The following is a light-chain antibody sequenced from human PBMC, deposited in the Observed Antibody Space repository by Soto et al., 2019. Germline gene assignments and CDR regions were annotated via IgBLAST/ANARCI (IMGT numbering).Light chain of an antibody. CDR2: AAS. CDR1: QGIYTY. V-gene: IGKV1-9*01. Sequence: DIQLTQSPSFLSASVGDRVTITCRASQGIYTYLAWYQQKPGKAPELLIYAASTLQSGVPSRFSGSGSGTEFTLTISSLQPEDFATYYSQHLNSYPWTFGQGTKVEIK. CDR3: QHLNSYPWT. J-gene: IGKJ1*01.